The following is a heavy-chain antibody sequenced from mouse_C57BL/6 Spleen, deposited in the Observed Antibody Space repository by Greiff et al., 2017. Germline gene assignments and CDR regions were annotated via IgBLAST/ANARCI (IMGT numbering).Heavy chain of an antibody. CDR2: IDPETGGT. Sequence: QVQLQQSGAELVRPGASVTLSCKASGYTFTDYEMHWVKQTPVHGLEWIGAIDPETGGTAYNQKFKGKAILTADKSSSTAYMELRSLTSEDSAVYYCTRRDYYGSSYHFDVWGTGTTVTVSS. J-gene: IGHJ1*03. CDR1: GYTFTDYE. CDR3: TRRDYYGSSYHFDV. D-gene: IGHD1-1*01. V-gene: IGHV1-15*01.